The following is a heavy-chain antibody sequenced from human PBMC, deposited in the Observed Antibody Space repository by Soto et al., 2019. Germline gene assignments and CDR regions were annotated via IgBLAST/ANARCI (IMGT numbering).Heavy chain of an antibody. Sequence: QPGGSLRLSCAASGFTFSSYAMHWVRQAPGKGLEWVAVISYDGSNKYYADSVKGRFTISRDNSKNTLYLQMNSLRAEDTAVYYCAGLSDYYYGMDVWGQGTTVTVSS. V-gene: IGHV3-30-3*01. D-gene: IGHD2-21*01. CDR2: ISYDGSNK. J-gene: IGHJ6*02. CDR1: GFTFSSYA. CDR3: AGLSDYYYGMDV.